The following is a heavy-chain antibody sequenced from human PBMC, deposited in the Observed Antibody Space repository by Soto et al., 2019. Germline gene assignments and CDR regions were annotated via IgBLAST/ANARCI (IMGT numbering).Heavy chain of an antibody. D-gene: IGHD3-9*01. J-gene: IGHJ6*02. CDR1: GLPFSTYE. Sequence: GGSLRLSCTSSGLPFSTYEMNGVRQAPGKGLEWVSYISSSSVSTIYYAESVRGRFTISRDNAKNSLYLQMNGLRAEDTAVYYCARDRLSPYDILAGYRFYGMDVWGQGTTVNVS. CDR3: ARDRLSPYDILAGYRFYGMDV. CDR2: ISSSSVSTI. V-gene: IGHV3-48*03.